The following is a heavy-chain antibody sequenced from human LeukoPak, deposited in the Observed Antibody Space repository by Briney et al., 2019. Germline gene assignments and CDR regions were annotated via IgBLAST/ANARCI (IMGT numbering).Heavy chain of an antibody. D-gene: IGHD5-18*01. J-gene: IGHJ4*02. CDR3: AKDYKKLRGYSYGYFDY. V-gene: IGHV3-30*18. CDR2: ISYDGSNK. CDR1: GFTFSSYG. Sequence: GGSLRLSCAASGFTFSSYGMHWVRQAPGKGLEWVAVISYDGSNKYYADSVKGRFTISRDNSKNTLYLQMNSLRAEDTAVYYCAKDYKKLRGYSYGYFDYRGQGTLVTVSS.